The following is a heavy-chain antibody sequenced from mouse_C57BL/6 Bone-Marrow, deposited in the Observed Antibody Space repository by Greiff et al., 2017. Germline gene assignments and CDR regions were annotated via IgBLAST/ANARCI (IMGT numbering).Heavy chain of an antibody. CDR3: ARMRYYGGSCDY. Sequence: VKLMESGPGILQPSQTLSLTCSFSGFSLSAFGMGVGWIRQPSGKGLEWLALIWWDGDKYYNPALKSRLTISKDTSKNQVFHKIANVDTAETATDYGARMRYYGGSCDYWGQGTTLTVSA. CDR2: IWWDGDK. V-gene: IGHV8-8*01. J-gene: IGHJ2*01. D-gene: IGHD1-1*01. CDR1: GFSLSAFGMG.